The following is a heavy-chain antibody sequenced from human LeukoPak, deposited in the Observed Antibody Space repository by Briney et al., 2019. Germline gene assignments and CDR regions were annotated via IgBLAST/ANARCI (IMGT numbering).Heavy chain of an antibody. V-gene: IGHV4-34*01. CDR3: ARGLRGTVTTGDADY. Sequence: SETLSLTCAVYGGSFSAYYWSWIRKPPGKGLEWIGEINHSESTNYNPSLKSRVTMSVDTPKNQFSLKLYSLTAADTAVYYCARGLRGTVTTGDADYWGQGTLVTVSS. D-gene: IGHD4-17*01. CDR1: GGSFSAYY. J-gene: IGHJ4*02. CDR2: INHSEST.